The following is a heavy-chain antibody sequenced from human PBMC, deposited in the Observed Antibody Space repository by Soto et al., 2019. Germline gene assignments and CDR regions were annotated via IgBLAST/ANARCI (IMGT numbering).Heavy chain of an antibody. D-gene: IGHD2-15*01. Sequence: QITLKESGPTLVKPTQTLTLTCTFSGFSLSTSGVGVGWIRQPPGKALEWLALIYWDDDKRYSPSLKSRLTITKDTSKNQVVLTMTNMDPVDTATYYCAHLSGGPRGDAFDIWGQGTMVTVSS. CDR2: IYWDDDK. J-gene: IGHJ3*02. V-gene: IGHV2-5*02. CDR3: AHLSGGPRGDAFDI. CDR1: GFSLSTSGVG.